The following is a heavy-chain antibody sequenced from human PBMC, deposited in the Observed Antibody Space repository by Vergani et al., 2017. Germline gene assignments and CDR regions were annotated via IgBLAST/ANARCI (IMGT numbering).Heavy chain of an antibody. Sequence: QVQLQQWGAGLLKPSETLSLTCAVYGGSFSGYYWSWIRPPPGKGLEWIGEINHSGSTNYNPSLKSRVTISVDTSKNQFSLKLSSVTAADTAVYYCARGRRGSSAAFDIWGQGTMVTVSS. D-gene: IGHD1-26*01. CDR1: GGSFSGYY. CDR2: INHSGST. J-gene: IGHJ3*02. V-gene: IGHV4-34*01. CDR3: ARGRRGSSAAFDI.